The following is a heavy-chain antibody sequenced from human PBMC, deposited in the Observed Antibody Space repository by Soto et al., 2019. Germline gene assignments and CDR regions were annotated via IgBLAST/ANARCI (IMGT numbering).Heavy chain of an antibody. V-gene: IGHV4-34*01. CDR3: ARVLGPNYDILTGSRYYYYGMDV. D-gene: IGHD3-9*01. Sequence: SETLSLTCAVYGGSFSGYYWSWIRQPPGKGLEWIGEINHSGNTNYNPSLKSRVTISVDTSKNQFSLKLSSVTAADTAVYYCARVLGPNYDILTGSRYYYYGMDVWGQGTTVTVSS. CDR1: GGSFSGYY. CDR2: INHSGNT. J-gene: IGHJ6*02.